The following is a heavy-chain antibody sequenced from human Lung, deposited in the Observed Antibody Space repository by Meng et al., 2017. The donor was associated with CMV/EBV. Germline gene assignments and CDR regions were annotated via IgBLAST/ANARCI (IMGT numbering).Heavy chain of an antibody. CDR3: VKDGRRCDTGTYYPFYYFDY. D-gene: IGHD2-15*01. J-gene: IGHJ4*02. Sequence: GESLKISCGTSGFTFSKFAMHWVRQPPGKGLEWVAGIWYDGTNKYYADFVEGRFTVSKDFSRNTLSLQMNKLRVEDTAVYYCVKDGRRCDTGTYYPFYYFDYWGLGXLVTVSS. CDR2: IWYDGTNK. CDR1: GFTFSKFA. V-gene: IGHV3-33*06.